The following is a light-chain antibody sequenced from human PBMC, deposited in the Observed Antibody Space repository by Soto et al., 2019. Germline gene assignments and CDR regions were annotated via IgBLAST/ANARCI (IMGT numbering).Light chain of an antibody. CDR2: KAS. V-gene: IGKV1-5*03. CDR1: QSISSW. Sequence: DIQMTQSRSTVSASVGDRVTITCRTSQSISSWLAWYQQKPGKAPKLLIYKASSLESGVPSRFNGSGSGTEFTLTISSLQPDDFATYYCQQYNSYSQTFGQGTKVDIK. CDR3: QQYNSYSQT. J-gene: IGKJ1*01.